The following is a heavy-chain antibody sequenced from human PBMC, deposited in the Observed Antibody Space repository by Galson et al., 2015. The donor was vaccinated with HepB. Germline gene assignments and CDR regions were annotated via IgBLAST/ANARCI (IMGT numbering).Heavy chain of an antibody. CDR2: VSWDSGSI. CDR3: AKDLAFAFDI. Sequence: SLRLSCAASGFTFDDYAMHWVRQAPGKGLEWVSGVSWDSGSIDYADSVKGRFTISRDNAKNSLYLQMNSLGAEDTALYYCAKDLAFAFDIWGQGTMVTVSS. CDR1: GFTFDDYA. J-gene: IGHJ3*02. V-gene: IGHV3-9*01. D-gene: IGHD2-15*01.